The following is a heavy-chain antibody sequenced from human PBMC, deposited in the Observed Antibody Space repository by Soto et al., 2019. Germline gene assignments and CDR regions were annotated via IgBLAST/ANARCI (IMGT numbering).Heavy chain of an antibody. CDR1: GFSLNNYW. J-gene: IGHJ4*02. D-gene: IGHD5-12*01. V-gene: IGHV3-74*01. CDR3: MRGNTGYGDFDY. CDR2: IYRDGTT. Sequence: PGRSLRLACAVSGFSLNNYWMHWVRQRPGKGLVWVARIYRDGTTSYADSVKGRFTISRDNAKNTVSLQMNSLKDEDTAVYYCMRGNTGYGDFDYWGQGTLVTVSS.